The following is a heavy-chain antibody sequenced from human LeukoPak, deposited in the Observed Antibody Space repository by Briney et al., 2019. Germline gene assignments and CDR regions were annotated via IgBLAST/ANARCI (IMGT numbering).Heavy chain of an antibody. CDR3: ARVSPLGPFDY. D-gene: IGHD3-16*01. J-gene: IGHJ4*02. CDR1: GGSISSGGYY. Sequence: PSETLSLTCTVSGGSISSGGYYWSWIRQHPGKGLEWIGYIHYSGSTYYNPSLKSRVTISVDTSKNQFSLKLSSVTAADTAVYYCARVSPLGPFDYWGQGTLVTVSS. CDR2: IHYSGST. V-gene: IGHV4-31*03.